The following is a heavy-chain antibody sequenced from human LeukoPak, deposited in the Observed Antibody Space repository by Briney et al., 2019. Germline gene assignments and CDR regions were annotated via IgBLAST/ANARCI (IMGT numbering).Heavy chain of an antibody. D-gene: IGHD2-21*02. CDR2: INPNSGDT. J-gene: IGHJ4*02. Sequence: ASMKVSCKASGYTFTGYHIHWVRQAPGQGLEWMGRINPNSGDTNYAQKFQGRVTMTRDTSIRTTYMELSRLRSDDTAVYYCARVRGLLYCGGDCWGWGQGTLVTVSS. CDR3: ARVRGLLYCGGDCWG. V-gene: IGHV1-2*06. CDR1: GYTFTGYH.